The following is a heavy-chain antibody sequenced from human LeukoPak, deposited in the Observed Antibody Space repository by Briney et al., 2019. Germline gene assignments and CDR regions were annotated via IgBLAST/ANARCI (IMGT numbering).Heavy chain of an antibody. CDR3: ARDRNTRARIVVVPAAIYRFDP. Sequence: ASVKVSCKASGYTFTSYYMHWVRQAPGQGLEWMGIINPSGGSTSYAQKFQGRVTMTRDTSTSTVYMELSSLRSEDTAVYYCARDRNTRARIVVVPAAIYRFDPWGQGTLVTVSS. J-gene: IGHJ5*02. D-gene: IGHD2-2*02. V-gene: IGHV1-46*01. CDR1: GYTFTSYY. CDR2: INPSGGST.